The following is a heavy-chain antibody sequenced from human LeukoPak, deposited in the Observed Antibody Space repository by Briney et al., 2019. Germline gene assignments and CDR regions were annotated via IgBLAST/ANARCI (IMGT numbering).Heavy chain of an antibody. CDR1: GFAFSDYY. D-gene: IGHD3-9*01. J-gene: IGHJ4*02. CDR3: VRVGIGHQFDDY. V-gene: IGHV3-72*01. CDR2: TRSKPKSYAT. Sequence: GGSLRLSCAASGFAFSDYYMDWVRQTPGTGLEWVGRTRSKPKSYATEYAAPVRGRFTISRDDSKNSLDLQMNSLKVEDTAVYYCVRVGIGHQFDDYWGQGTLVTVSS.